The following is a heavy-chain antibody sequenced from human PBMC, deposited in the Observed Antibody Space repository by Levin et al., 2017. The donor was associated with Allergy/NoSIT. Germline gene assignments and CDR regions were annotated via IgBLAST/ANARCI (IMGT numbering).Heavy chain of an antibody. J-gene: IGHJ6*02. D-gene: IGHD3-10*02. Sequence: TGGSLRLSCAVYGGSFSGNYWTWIRQPPGKGLEWIGEISQSGSTNYNPSLKTPVTISVDTSKNQFSLKLTPVTAADTAVYYWAKISVRGVLICRGMDVWGQGTTVTVSS. CDR2: ISQSGST. CDR3: AKISVRGVLICRGMDV. V-gene: IGHV4-34*01. CDR1: GGSFSGNY.